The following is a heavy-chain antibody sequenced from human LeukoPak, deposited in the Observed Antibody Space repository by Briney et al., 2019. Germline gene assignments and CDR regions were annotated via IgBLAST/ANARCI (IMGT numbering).Heavy chain of an antibody. V-gene: IGHV3-23*01. J-gene: IGHJ5*02. D-gene: IGHD3-22*01. CDR3: AKDDSSGYYYGNWFDP. Sequence: GGSLRLSCAASGFTFSSYAMSWVRQAPGKGLEWVSAISGSGGSTHYADSVKGRFTISRDNSKNTLYLQMNSLRAEDTAVYYCAKDDSSGYYYGNWFDPWGQGTLVTVSS. CDR1: GFTFSSYA. CDR2: ISGSGGST.